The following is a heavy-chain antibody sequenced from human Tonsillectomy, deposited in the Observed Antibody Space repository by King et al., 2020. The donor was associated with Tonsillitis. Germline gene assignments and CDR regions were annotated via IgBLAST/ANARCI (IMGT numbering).Heavy chain of an antibody. J-gene: IGHJ4*02. D-gene: IGHD4-23*01. Sequence: VQLVESGGGLVQPGGSLRLSCAASGFTFSSYWMTWVRQAPGKGLEWVASIKQDGSEEYYVDSVKGRFTISRDNTKNSLYLQMNSLRAEDTAVYYCARDRPDHGGNFDGFDYWGQGTLVTVSS. V-gene: IGHV3-7*03. CDR3: ARDRPDHGGNFDGFDY. CDR1: GFTFSSYW. CDR2: IKQDGSEE.